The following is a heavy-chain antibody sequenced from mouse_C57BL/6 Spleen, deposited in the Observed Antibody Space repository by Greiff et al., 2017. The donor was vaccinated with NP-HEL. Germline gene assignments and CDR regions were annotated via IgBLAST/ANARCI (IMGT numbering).Heavy chain of an antibody. Sequence: VHLVESGAELVMPGASVKLSCKASGYTFTSYWMHWVKQRPGQGLEWIGEIDPSDSYTNYNQKFKGKSTLTVDKSSSTAYMQLSSLTSEDSAVYYCARWGEDGSSYGYFDVWGTGTTVTVSS. J-gene: IGHJ1*03. V-gene: IGHV1-69*01. CDR3: ARWGEDGSSYGYFDV. CDR2: IDPSDSYT. CDR1: GYTFTSYW. D-gene: IGHD1-1*01.